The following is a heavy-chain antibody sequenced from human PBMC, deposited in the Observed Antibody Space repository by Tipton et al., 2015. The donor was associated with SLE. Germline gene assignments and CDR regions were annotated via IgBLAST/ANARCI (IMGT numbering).Heavy chain of an antibody. CDR1: GFIFSGYE. Sequence: GSLRLSCAASGFIFSGYEMNWVRQTPGKGLEWVSYISYTSDSKSYADSVKGRFTISRDNAKNSLYLRMNSLRAEDTAVYYCARILRGGGVWVDNWGQGTLVTVSS. D-gene: IGHD2-8*02. CDR3: ARILRGGGVWVDN. J-gene: IGHJ4*02. V-gene: IGHV3-48*03. CDR2: ISYTSDSK.